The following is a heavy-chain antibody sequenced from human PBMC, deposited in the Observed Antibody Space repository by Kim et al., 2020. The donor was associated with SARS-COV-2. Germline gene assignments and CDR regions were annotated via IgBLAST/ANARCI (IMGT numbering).Heavy chain of an antibody. CDR2: IKSKTDGGTT. V-gene: IGHV3-15*01. Sequence: GGSLRLSCAASGFTFSNAWMSWVRQAPGKGLEWVGRIKSKTDGGTTDYAAPVKGRFTISRDDSKNTLYLQMNSLKTEDTAVYYCTTEVPLLTLYCSSTSCYTNFDYWGQGTLVTVSS. J-gene: IGHJ4*02. D-gene: IGHD2-2*02. CDR1: GFTFSNAW. CDR3: TTEVPLLTLYCSSTSCYTNFDY.